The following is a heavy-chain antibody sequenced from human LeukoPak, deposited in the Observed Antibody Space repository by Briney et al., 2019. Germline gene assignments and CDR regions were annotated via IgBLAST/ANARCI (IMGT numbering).Heavy chain of an antibody. V-gene: IGHV1-18*01. J-gene: IGHJ3*02. CDR2: ISAYNGNT. CDR3: ARDQGQWLVLYAFDI. CDR1: GYTFTSYD. Sequence: ASVKVSCKASGYTFTSYDINWVRQAPGQGLEWMGWISAYNGNTNYAQKLQGRVTMTTDTSTSTAYMELRSLRSDDTAVYYCARDQGQWLVLYAFDIWGQGTMVTVSS. D-gene: IGHD6-19*01.